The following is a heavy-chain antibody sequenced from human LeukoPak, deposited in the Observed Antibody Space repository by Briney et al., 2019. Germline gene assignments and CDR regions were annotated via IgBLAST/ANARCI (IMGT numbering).Heavy chain of an antibody. CDR3: ASRGVFPGGYFDY. V-gene: IGHV3-30-3*01. J-gene: IGHJ4*02. CDR1: GFTFSSYA. D-gene: IGHD6-13*01. Sequence: GGSLRLSCAASGFTFSSYAMHWVRQAPGKGLEWVAVISYDGSNKYYADSVKGRFTISRDNSKNTLYLQMNSLRAEDTAVYYCASRGVFPGGYFDYWGQGTLVTVSS. CDR2: ISYDGSNK.